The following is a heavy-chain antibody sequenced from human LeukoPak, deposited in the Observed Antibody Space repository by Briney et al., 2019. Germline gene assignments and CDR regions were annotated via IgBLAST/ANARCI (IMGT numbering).Heavy chain of an antibody. CDR1: GDSMSSYY. D-gene: IGHD1-7*01. J-gene: IGHJ4*02. CDR2: IYYSGST. CDR3: ARISYNWNYGDY. V-gene: IGHV4-59*01. Sequence: SETLSVTCSVSGDSMSSYYWSWIRQPPGKGLEWIGFIYYSGSTNYNPSLRSRVTISVDTSKSQFSLDLSSVTAADTATYYCARISYNWNYGDYWGQGTLVTVSS.